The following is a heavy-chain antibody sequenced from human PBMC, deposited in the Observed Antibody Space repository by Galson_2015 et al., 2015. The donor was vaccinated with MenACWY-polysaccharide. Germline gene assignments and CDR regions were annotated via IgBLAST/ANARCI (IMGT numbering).Heavy chain of an antibody. CDR3: ARRRRRVAGEFDY. D-gene: IGHD6-19*01. Sequence: SETLSLTCTVSGGSIRTETYFWGWIRRPPGKGLEWIGTTSYTGSTYYNPSLKGRVAFSTDTSNNHFSLTVTSVTAADTAVYYCARRRRRVAGEFDYWGQGPLVTVSS. J-gene: IGHJ4*02. V-gene: IGHV4-39*02. CDR1: GGSIRTETYF. CDR2: TSYTGST.